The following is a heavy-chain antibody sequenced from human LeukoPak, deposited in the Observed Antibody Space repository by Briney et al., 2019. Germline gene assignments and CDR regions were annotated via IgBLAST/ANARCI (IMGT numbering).Heavy chain of an antibody. D-gene: IGHD6-19*01. CDR2: ISASGSGT. V-gene: IGHV3-23*01. CDR1: GLTFTSYH. J-gene: IGHJ4*02. CDR3: AKGRDTSGRQNFDF. Sequence: GGSLTLPCNASGLTFTSYHKHWPRHARGKGLECVSSISASGSGTFYTDSMNGRFTISRDNAKKTFFLQMKNLRPGDMALYYCAKGRDTSGRQNFDFWGQGTLVTVSS.